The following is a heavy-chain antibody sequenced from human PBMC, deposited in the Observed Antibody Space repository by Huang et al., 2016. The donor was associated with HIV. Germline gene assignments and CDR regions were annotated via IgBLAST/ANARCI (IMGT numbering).Heavy chain of an antibody. CDR2: VYHSGTT. CDR1: GGSISSSRYY. V-gene: IGHV4-39*01. Sequence: QLQLQESGPGLVKPSETLSLTCTVSGGSISSSRYYWGWIRQPPGKGLEWTGSVYHSGTTYYNPSLKSRVTISVDTSRTQFSLELSSVTAADTAVYYCAAHGRIVGIPAAPLRFDPWGQGTLVTVSS. CDR3: AAHGRIVGIPAAPLRFDP. D-gene: IGHD6-13*01. J-gene: IGHJ5*02.